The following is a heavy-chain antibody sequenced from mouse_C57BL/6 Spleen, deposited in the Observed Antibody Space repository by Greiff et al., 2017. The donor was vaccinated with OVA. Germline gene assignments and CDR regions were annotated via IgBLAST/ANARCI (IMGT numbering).Heavy chain of an antibody. CDR3: ARSYYYGSSDYYAMDY. CDR1: GYSFTGYY. CDR2: IYPYNGVS. J-gene: IGHJ4*01. V-gene: IGHV1-31*01. Sequence: EVMLVESGPELVKPGASVKISCKASGYSFTGYYMHWVKQSHGNILDWIGYIYPYNGVSSYNQKFKGKATLTVDKSSSTAYMELRSLTSEDSAVYYCARSYYYGSSDYYAMDYWGQGTSVTVSS. D-gene: IGHD1-1*01.